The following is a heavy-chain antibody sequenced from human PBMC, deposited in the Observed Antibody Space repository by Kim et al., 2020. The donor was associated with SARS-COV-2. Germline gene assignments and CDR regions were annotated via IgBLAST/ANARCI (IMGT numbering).Heavy chain of an antibody. D-gene: IGHD2-8*01. J-gene: IGHJ5*02. CDR2: INTDGSGA. CDR3: AKEEWYRLDP. Sequence: GGSLRLSCAASGFNFNSHFMSWLRQAPGKGLEWVAKINTDGSGAQYVDSVKGRFTNSRDNTKSSMYLEMNSLRADDTALYYCAKEEWYRLDPWGQGTLVTVSS. V-gene: IGHV3-7*03. CDR1: GFNFNSHF.